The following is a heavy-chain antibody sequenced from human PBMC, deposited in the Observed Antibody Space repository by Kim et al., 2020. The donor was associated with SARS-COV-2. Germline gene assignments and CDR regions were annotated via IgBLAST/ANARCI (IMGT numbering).Heavy chain of an antibody. D-gene: IGHD6-6*01. CDR3: AKCRFVAAPGLGAFDI. J-gene: IGHJ3*02. CDR1: GFTFSSYA. Sequence: GGSLRLSCAASGFTFSSYAMSWVRQAPGKGLEWVSAISGSGGSTYYADSVKGRFTISRDNSKNTLYLQMNSLRAEDTAVYYCAKCRFVAAPGLGAFDIWGQGTMVTVSS. V-gene: IGHV3-23*01. CDR2: ISGSGGST.